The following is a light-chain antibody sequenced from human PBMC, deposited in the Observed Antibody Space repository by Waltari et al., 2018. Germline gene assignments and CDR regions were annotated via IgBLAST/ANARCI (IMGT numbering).Light chain of an antibody. V-gene: IGLV2-23*02. J-gene: IGLJ3*02. CDR2: DVN. CDR3: CSYAGSAISV. Sequence: QSALTQTATVSGSPGQSITISCTGTSSAVGSYNLVSWYQQHPGKAPTLIIYDVNKPPSGVSNRFSGSKSGNTASLTISGLQAADEADYYCCSYAGSAISVFGGGTRLTVL. CDR1: SSAVGSYNL.